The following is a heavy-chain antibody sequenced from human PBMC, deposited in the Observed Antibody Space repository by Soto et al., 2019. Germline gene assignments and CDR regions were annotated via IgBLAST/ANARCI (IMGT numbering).Heavy chain of an antibody. J-gene: IGHJ4*02. CDR3: AGGFYDSSGYKRSFDY. CDR1: GGSISSGDYY. CDR2: IYYSGGT. D-gene: IGHD3-22*01. Sequence: PSETLSLTCTVSGGSISSGDYYWSWIRQPPGKGLEWIGYIYYSGGTYYNPSLKSRVTISVDTSKNQFSLKLSSVTAADTAVYYCAGGFYDSSGYKRSFDYWGQGTLVTVS. V-gene: IGHV4-30-4*01.